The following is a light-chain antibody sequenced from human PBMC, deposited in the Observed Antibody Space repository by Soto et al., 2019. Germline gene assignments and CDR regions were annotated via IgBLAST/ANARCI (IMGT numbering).Light chain of an antibody. V-gene: IGKV3-15*01. CDR2: RAS. CDR3: QQRSNWPPIN. CDR1: QTIYSN. J-gene: IGKJ5*01. Sequence: IMMTHSPATLSVSLGERASLSSRPGQTIYSNVAWYQQRPGQAPRLLIYRASTRATGVPARFSGSGSGTDFTLTIRSLEPEDFAVYYCQQRSNWPPINFGQGTRLEIK.